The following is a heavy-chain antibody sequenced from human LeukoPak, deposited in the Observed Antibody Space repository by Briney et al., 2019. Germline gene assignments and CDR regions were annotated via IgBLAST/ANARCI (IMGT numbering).Heavy chain of an antibody. J-gene: IGHJ1*01. D-gene: IGHD2-15*01. V-gene: IGHV4-59*01. CDR1: GGSISSYY. Sequence: PLETLSLTCTVSGGSISSYYWSWIRQPPGKGLEWIGYIYYSGSTNYNPSLKSRVTISVDTSKNQFSLKLSSVTAADTAVYYCARSGRASGGSWTLEYFQHWGQGTLVTVSS. CDR3: ARSGRASGGSWTLEYFQH. CDR2: IYYSGST.